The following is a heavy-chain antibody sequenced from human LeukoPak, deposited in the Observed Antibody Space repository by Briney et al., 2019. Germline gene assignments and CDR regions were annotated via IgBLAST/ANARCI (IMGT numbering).Heavy chain of an antibody. Sequence: GGSLRLSCAASGFTIGTYWMGWVRQAPGKGLEWVANIKQDGSEKYYVDSMEGRFTISRDNAKNSLYLQMNSLRAEDTAVYYCAKYPIYCSSTSCYHFDYWGQGTLVTVSS. J-gene: IGHJ4*02. V-gene: IGHV3-7*03. D-gene: IGHD2-2*01. CDR3: AKYPIYCSSTSCYHFDY. CDR2: IKQDGSEK. CDR1: GFTIGTYW.